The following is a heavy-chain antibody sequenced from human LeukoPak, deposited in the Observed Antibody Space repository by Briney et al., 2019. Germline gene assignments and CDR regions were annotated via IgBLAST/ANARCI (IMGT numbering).Heavy chain of an antibody. Sequence: ASVKVSCKASGYTFTSYDINWVRQATGQGLEWMGWMNPNSGNTGYAQKFQGRVTMTRNTSISTAYMELSSLRSEDTAVYYCARLAYCTNGVCYGDYYYYGMDVWGQGTTVTVSS. V-gene: IGHV1-8*01. J-gene: IGHJ6*02. CDR2: MNPNSGNT. D-gene: IGHD2-8*01. CDR3: ARLAYCTNGVCYGDYYYYGMDV. CDR1: GYTFTSYD.